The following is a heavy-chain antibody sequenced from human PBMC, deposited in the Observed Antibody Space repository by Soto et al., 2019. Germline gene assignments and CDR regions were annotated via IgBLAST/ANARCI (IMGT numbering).Heavy chain of an antibody. J-gene: IGHJ3*02. CDR2: INRDGSST. D-gene: IGHD6-6*01. CDR3: GRDAPYSTSSFDAFDI. Sequence: GGSLRLSCAASGFTFSSYWMHWVRQAPGKGLVWVSRINRDGSSTSYADSVKGRFTISRDNAKNTLYLQMNSLRAEDPAVYYSGRDAPYSTSSFDAFDIWGQGTMVTVSS. V-gene: IGHV3-74*01. CDR1: GFTFSSYW.